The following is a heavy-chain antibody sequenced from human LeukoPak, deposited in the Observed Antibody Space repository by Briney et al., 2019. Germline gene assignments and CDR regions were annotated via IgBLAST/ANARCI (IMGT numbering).Heavy chain of an antibody. CDR3: ARTGYSYGYRRGYVSDY. J-gene: IGHJ4*02. V-gene: IGHV4-34*01. Sequence: SETLSLTCAVYGGSFSGYYWSWIRQPPGKGLEWIGEINHSGSTNYNPSLKSRVTISVDTSKNQFSLKLSSVTAADTAVYYCARTGYSYGYRRGYVSDYWGQGTLVTVSS. CDR2: INHSGST. D-gene: IGHD5-18*01. CDR1: GGSFSGYY.